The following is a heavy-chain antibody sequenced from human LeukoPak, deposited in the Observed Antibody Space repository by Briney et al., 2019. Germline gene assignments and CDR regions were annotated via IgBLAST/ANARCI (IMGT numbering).Heavy chain of an antibody. CDR1: GGSISSSSYY. D-gene: IGHD2-15*01. V-gene: IGHV4-39*01. CDR3: ARTHRVVYNWFDP. Sequence: PSETLSLTCTVSGGSISSSSYYWGWIRQPPGKGLEWIGSIYYSGSTYYNPSLKSRVTISVDTSKNQFSLKLSSVTAADTAVYYCARTHRVVYNWFDPWGQRAL. CDR2: IYYSGST. J-gene: IGHJ5*02.